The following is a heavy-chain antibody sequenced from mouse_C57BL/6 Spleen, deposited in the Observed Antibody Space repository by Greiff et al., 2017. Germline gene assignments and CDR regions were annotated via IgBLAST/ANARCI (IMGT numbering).Heavy chain of an antibody. CDR2: INPNNGGT. CDR1: GFTFKDYN. Sequence: VQLQQSGPELVKPGASVKISCTASGFTFKDYNMDWVKQSHGQSLEWIGDINPNNGGTIYNQKFKGKATFTVDKSSSTAYLELRSLTSEDTAVDYCARGGPRHEGFAYWGQGTLVTVSA. V-gene: IGHV1-18*01. J-gene: IGHJ3*01. D-gene: IGHD3-2*01. CDR3: ARGGPRHEGFAY.